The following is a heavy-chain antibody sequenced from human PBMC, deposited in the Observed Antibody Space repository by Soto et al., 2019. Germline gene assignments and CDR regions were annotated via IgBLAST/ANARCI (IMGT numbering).Heavy chain of an antibody. D-gene: IGHD4-17*01. CDR1: GYTFTSYG. Sequence: QVQLVQSGAEVKKPGASVKVSCKASGYTFTSYGISWVRQAPGQGLEWMGWISAYNGNTNYAQKLQGRVTMTTDTSTSTAYLELRSLRSDDKAVYYCAREGPRGYGDYHKKPYYFDYWGQGTLVTVSS. V-gene: IGHV1-18*01. CDR2: ISAYNGNT. J-gene: IGHJ4*02. CDR3: AREGPRGYGDYHKKPYYFDY.